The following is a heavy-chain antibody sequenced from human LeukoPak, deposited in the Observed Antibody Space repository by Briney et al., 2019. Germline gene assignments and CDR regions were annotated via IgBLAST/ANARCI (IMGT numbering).Heavy chain of an antibody. J-gene: IGHJ4*02. V-gene: IGHV3-23*01. CDR2: ISGSGGST. D-gene: IGHD6-13*01. CDR3: AKSPRGSWYPFDY. Sequence: SGGSLRLSCAASGFTFSSYAMSWVRQAPGKGLEWVSAISGSGGSTYYAGSVKGRFTISRDNSKNTLYLQMNSLRAEDTAVYYCAKSPRGSWYPFDYWGQGTLVTVSS. CDR1: GFTFSSYA.